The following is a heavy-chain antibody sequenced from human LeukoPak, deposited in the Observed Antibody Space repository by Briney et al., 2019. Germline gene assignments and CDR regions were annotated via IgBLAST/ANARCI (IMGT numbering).Heavy chain of an antibody. D-gene: IGHD3-10*01. J-gene: IGHJ4*02. CDR3: ARSIIRGVLPN. CDR1: GFTFSSYG. V-gene: IGHV3-30*19. CDR2: ISNDGNNK. Sequence: PGGSLRLSCAASGFTFSSYGIHWVRQAPGKGLEWVAVISNDGNNKDYVDSVKGRFTISRDNSKNTVYLQMNSLRAEDRAVYYCARSIIRGVLPNWGQGTLVTVSS.